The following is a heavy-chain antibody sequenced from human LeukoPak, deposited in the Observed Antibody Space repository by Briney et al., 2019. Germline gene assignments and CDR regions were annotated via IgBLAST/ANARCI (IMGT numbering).Heavy chain of an antibody. CDR3: ARWGGSGSYHLDY. CDR2: IYYSGST. V-gene: IGHV4-59*08. CDR1: GGSISSYY. D-gene: IGHD3-10*01. J-gene: IGHJ4*02. Sequence: PSETLSLTCTVSGGSISSYYWSWIRQPPGKGLEWIGYIYYSGSTNYNPSLKSRVTMSVDTSKNQFSLKLSSVTAADTAVYYCARWGGSGSYHLDYWGQGTLVTVSS.